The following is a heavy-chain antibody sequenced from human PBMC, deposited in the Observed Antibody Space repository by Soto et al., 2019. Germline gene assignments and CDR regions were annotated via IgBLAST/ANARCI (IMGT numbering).Heavy chain of an antibody. V-gene: IGHV1-8*01. CDR3: ARGTHEGWYGAVY. Sequence: ASVKVSCKASGYTFTRDDISWVRQATGQGLEWMGWMNPNSGNTGYAQKFQGRVTMTRNTSTSTAYMELSSLRSEDTAVYYCARGTHEGWYGAVYWGQGTLVTVSS. CDR2: MNPNSGNT. CDR1: GYTFTRDD. D-gene: IGHD3-10*01. J-gene: IGHJ4*02.